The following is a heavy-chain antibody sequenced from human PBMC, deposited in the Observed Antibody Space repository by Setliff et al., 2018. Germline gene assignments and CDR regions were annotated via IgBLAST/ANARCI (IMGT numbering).Heavy chain of an antibody. J-gene: IGHJ6*03. CDR1: GGTFSSYA. D-gene: IGHD6-6*01. CDR2: IIPIFGTA. CDR3: ALEYSNSSPTVYYYMDV. Sequence: SVKVSCKASGGTFSSYAISWVRQAPGQGLEWMGGIIPIFGTANYAQKFQGRVTITADESTSTAYMELSRLTSEDTAVYYCALEYSNSSPTVYYYMDVWGKGTTVTVSS. V-gene: IGHV1-69*13.